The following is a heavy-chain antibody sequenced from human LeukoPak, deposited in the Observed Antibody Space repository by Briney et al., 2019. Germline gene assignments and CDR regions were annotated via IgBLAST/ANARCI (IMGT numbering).Heavy chain of an antibody. V-gene: IGHV1-46*01. Sequence: ASVKVSCKASGYTFTSYYMHWVRQAPGQGLEWMGIINPSGGSTSYAQKFQGRVTMTRDTSTSTVYMELSSLRSEDTAVYYCARDEASYFYDSGGRIDLWGQGTLVIVSS. CDR2: INPSGGST. J-gene: IGHJ5*02. D-gene: IGHD3-22*01. CDR3: ARDEASYFYDSGGRIDL. CDR1: GYTFTSYY.